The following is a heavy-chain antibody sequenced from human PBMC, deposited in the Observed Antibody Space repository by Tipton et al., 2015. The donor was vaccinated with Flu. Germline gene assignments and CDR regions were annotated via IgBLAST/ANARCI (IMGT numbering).Heavy chain of an antibody. J-gene: IGHJ4*02. CDR1: GSSLSYSW. CDR3: VRDYYRTFDY. D-gene: IGHD3-22*01. Sequence: SGSSLSYSWVHWVRQAPGKGLVWVSQVDPDGSATAYADSVKGRFTISRDNAKDTLYLQMNGLRVEDTAVYYCVRDYYRTFDYWGQGTLVTVSS. CDR2: VDPDGSAT. V-gene: IGHV3-74*01.